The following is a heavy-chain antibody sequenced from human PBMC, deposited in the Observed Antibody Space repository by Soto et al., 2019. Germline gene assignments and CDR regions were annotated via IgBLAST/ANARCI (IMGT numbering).Heavy chain of an antibody. Sequence: ASVKVSCKASGYTFTSYDINWVRQATGQGLEWMGWMNPNSGNTGYAQKFQGRVTVTRNTSISTAYMELSSLRSEDTAVYYCARGQGYSGSYFPRYYYYYGMDVWGQGTTVTVSS. CDR3: ARGQGYSGSYFPRYYYYYGMDV. CDR1: GYTFTSYD. D-gene: IGHD1-26*01. V-gene: IGHV1-8*01. J-gene: IGHJ6*02. CDR2: MNPNSGNT.